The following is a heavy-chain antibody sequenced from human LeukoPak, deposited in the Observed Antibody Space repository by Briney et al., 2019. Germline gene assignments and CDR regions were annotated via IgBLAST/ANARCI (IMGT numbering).Heavy chain of an antibody. Sequence: QPGGSLRLSCAASGFTFSSYGMHWVRQAPGKGLEWVAVIWYDGSNKYYADSVKGRFTISRDNSKNTLYLQMNSLRAEDTAVYYCARGFNTAKPLFDYWGQGTLVTVSS. D-gene: IGHD5-18*01. V-gene: IGHV3-33*01. CDR1: GFTFSSYG. CDR2: IWYDGSNK. CDR3: ARGFNTAKPLFDY. J-gene: IGHJ4*02.